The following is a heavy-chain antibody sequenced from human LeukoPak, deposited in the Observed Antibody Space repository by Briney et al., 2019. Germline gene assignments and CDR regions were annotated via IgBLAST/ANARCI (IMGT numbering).Heavy chain of an antibody. J-gene: IGHJ4*02. V-gene: IGHV1-69*06. CDR3: ARQIMVRGVILRLDY. Sequence: SVKLSCKASGGTYSSYANSWVRQAPGQGLEWMRGIIHLFGTAHHAQKLQGRVTNTADNSTSTADMELSSLRSEDTAVYYCARQIMVRGVILRLDYWGQGTLVSVSS. D-gene: IGHD3-10*01. CDR1: GGTYSSYA. CDR2: IIHLFGTA.